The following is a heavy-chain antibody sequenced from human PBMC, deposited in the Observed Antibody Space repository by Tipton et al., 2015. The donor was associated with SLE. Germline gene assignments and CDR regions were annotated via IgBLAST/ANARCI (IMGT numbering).Heavy chain of an antibody. CDR1: GFTFSSYE. D-gene: IGHD6-13*01. J-gene: IGHJ4*02. CDR3: AREVRQLGFDY. V-gene: IGHV3-48*03. CDR2: ISGSGSGI. Sequence: SLRLSCAASGFTFSSYELNWVRQAPGKGLEWLLYISGSGSGIYSADSVKGRFTISRDNAKNSLYLQMNSLRAEDTAVYYCAREVRQLGFDYWGQGTLVTVSS.